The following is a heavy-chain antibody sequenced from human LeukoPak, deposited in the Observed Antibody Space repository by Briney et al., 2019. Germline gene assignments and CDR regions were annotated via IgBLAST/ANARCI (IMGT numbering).Heavy chain of an antibody. V-gene: IGHV1-18*01. J-gene: IGHJ3*02. CDR1: GGTFSSYA. CDR3: ARDPAEGYSGTATGVHAFDI. D-gene: IGHD1-26*01. CDR2: ISAYNGNT. Sequence: ASVKVSCKASGGTFSSYAISWVRQAPGQGLEWMGWISAYNGNTNYAQKLQGRVTMTTDTSTSTAYMELRSLRSDDTAVYYCARDPAEGYSGTATGVHAFDIWGQGTMVTVSS.